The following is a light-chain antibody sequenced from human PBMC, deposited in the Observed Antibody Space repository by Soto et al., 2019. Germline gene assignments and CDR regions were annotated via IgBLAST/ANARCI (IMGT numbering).Light chain of an antibody. CDR3: QHYNSY. CDR2: QAS. V-gene: IGKV1-5*03. J-gene: IGKJ4*01. Sequence: DIQMTQSPSTLSASVGDRVTITCRASHSISSWLAWFQQKPGKPPKLLIYQASNLKSGVPSRFSGSGSGTEFTLTISSLQPDDVATYYCQHYNSYFGGGTGVEIK. CDR1: HSISSW.